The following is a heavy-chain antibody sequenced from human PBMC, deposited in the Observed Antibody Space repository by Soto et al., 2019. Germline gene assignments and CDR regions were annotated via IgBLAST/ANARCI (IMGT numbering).Heavy chain of an antibody. CDR3: ARETDTSMLDY. D-gene: IGHD5-18*01. CDR2: LNPHNGLT. CDR1: GLNVSTYY. Sequence: ASVKVSCKTSGLNVSTYYFNWVRQAAGQGREWMGWLNPHNGLTGYVHKFRGRVSMTRDTSIGTLYLELSSLTSEDTAIYFGARETDTSMLDYWGQGTLVTVAS. V-gene: IGHV1-8*01. J-gene: IGHJ4*02.